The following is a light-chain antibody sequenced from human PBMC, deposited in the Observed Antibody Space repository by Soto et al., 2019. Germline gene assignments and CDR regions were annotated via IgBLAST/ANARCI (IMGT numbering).Light chain of an antibody. CDR2: PAS. V-gene: IGKV1-9*01. CDR3: QHLRTYPFS. CDR1: QDISTS. J-gene: IGKJ2*03. Sequence: DIQLTQSPSFLSASVGDRVTVSCRASQDISTSLAWFQQKAGKVPQLLVYPASTLQDGVPSRFSGSGSGTYFTITINSLQAEDFATYYCQHLRTYPFSFGQGTKLDIK.